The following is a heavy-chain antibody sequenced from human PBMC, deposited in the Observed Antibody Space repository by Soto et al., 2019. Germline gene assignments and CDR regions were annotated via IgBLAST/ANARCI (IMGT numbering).Heavy chain of an antibody. CDR3: ARTWRGRSGYSYGQIDYYYGMDV. CDR1: GYSFTSYW. CDR2: IYPGDSDT. D-gene: IGHD5-18*01. Sequence: PGESLKISCKGSGYSFTSYWIGWVRHMPGKGVEWMGIIYPGDSDTRYSPSFQGQVTISADKSISTAYLQWSSLKASDTAMYYCARTWRGRSGYSYGQIDYYYGMDVWGQGTTVTVSS. J-gene: IGHJ6*02. V-gene: IGHV5-51*01.